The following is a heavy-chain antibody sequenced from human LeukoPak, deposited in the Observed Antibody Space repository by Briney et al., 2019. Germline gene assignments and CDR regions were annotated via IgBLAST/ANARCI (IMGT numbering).Heavy chain of an antibody. CDR3: AREPSQGAFDI. Sequence: GGSLRLSCAASGFTFSSYEMHWVRQAPGKGLEWVSYISSTSTIIYYADSVKGRFTISRDNAKNSMYLQMNSLRAEDTAVYYCAREPSQGAFDIWGQGTMVTVSS. J-gene: IGHJ3*02. CDR2: ISSTSTII. CDR1: GFTFSSYE. V-gene: IGHV3-48*03.